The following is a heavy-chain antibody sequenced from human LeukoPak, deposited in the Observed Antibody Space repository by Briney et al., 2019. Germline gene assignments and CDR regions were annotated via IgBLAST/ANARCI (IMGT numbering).Heavy chain of an antibody. V-gene: IGHV4-59*08. CDR2: IYYSCST. J-gene: IGHJ3*02. Sequence: SETLSLTCAVSGVSIPSYHWSWVRQPPGKGLEWLGYIYYSCSTNYNPSLKSLVTMSVDTSKNQFSLKLRSVTAADTAVYYCARQGRLGEVAFDIGGQGTLVTVSS. CDR3: ARQGRLGEVAFDI. D-gene: IGHD3-16*01. CDR1: GVSIPSYH.